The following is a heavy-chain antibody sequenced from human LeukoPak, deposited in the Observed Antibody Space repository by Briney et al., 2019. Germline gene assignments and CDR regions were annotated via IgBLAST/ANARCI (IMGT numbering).Heavy chain of an antibody. D-gene: IGHD3-16*02. CDR1: GGSISSSSYY. Sequence: SETLSLTCTVSGGSISSSSYYWGWIRQPPGKGLEWIGSIYYSGSTYYNPSLKSRVTISVDTSKNQFSLKLSSVTAADTAVYYCARVGRLGELSFFDYWGQATLVTVSS. CDR3: ARVGRLGELSFFDY. V-gene: IGHV4-39*07. J-gene: IGHJ4*02. CDR2: IYYSGST.